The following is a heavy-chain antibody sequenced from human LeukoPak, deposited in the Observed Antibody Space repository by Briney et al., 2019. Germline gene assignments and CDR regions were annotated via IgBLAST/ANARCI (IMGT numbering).Heavy chain of an antibody. CDR1: VESFSVYY. CDR2: MNPSGST. V-gene: IGHV4-34*01. Sequence: PSEPLSLTCAVYVESFSVYYWTWIRPTPEEGRGWVGEMNPSGSTNYNPSLKSRVTISVDTSKNQFSLELSSVTAADTAVYYCARGRQDVTMIVVVMTAVSYYLDVWGKGTTVTVS. D-gene: IGHD3-22*01. J-gene: IGHJ6*03. CDR3: ARGRQDVTMIVVVMTAVSYYLDV.